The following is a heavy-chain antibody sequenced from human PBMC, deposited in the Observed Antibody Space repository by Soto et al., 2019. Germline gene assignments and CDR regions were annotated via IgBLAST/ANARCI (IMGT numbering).Heavy chain of an antibody. CDR2: IYYSGST. CDR3: ARAPVERYFDPSIYYYYYGMDV. CDR1: GGSISSGGYY. Sequence: SETLSLTCTVSGGSISSGGYYWSWIRQHPGKGLEWIGYIYYSGSTYYNPSLKSRVTISVDTSKNQFSLKLSSVTAADTAVYYCARAPVERYFDPSIYYYYYGMDVWGQGTTVTVSS. D-gene: IGHD3-9*01. J-gene: IGHJ6*02. V-gene: IGHV4-31*03.